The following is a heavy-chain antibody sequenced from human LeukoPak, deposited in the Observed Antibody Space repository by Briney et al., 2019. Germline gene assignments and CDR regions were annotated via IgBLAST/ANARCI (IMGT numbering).Heavy chain of an antibody. V-gene: IGHV3-53*01. CDR2: IYNGGPT. CDR1: GFTVSSNY. Sequence: GGPLGLSCAASGFTVSSNYVNWVRQAPGKGLEWVSVIYNGGPTHYADSVKGRFTVSRDNSKNTVYLQMSSLRAEDTAVYFCARAFTTFYAFDSWGQGTPVIVSS. J-gene: IGHJ4*02. CDR3: ARAFTTFYAFDS. D-gene: IGHD5/OR15-5a*01.